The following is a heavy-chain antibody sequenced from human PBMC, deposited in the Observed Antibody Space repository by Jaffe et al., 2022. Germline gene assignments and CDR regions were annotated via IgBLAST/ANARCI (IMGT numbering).Heavy chain of an antibody. V-gene: IGHV3-30*02. J-gene: IGHJ4*02. CDR2: QRYDGSNK. Sequence: QVQLVESGGGVVQPGGSLRLSCAASGFTFSDYGMHWVRQAPGKGLEWVAFQRYDGSNKNYADSVKGRFTISRDNSKNTLYLQMNSLGAEDTAVYYCAKDRMATSATCLDYWGQGTLVTVSS. CDR1: GFTFSDYG. CDR3: AKDRMATSATCLDY.